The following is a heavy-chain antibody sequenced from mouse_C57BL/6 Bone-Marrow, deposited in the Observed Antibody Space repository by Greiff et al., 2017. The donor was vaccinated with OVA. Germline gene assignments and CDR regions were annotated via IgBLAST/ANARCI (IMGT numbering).Heavy chain of an antibody. D-gene: IGHD2-2*01. CDR1: GFSLTSYG. CDR3: ARGRVTSFDY. CDR2: IWSGGST. V-gene: IGHV2-2*01. J-gene: IGHJ2*01. Sequence: QVHVKQSGPGLVQPSQSLSITCTVSGFSLTSYGVHWVRQSPGKGLEWLGVIWSGGSTDYNAAFISRLSISKDNSKSQVFFRMNSLQADDTAIYYCARGRVTSFDYWGQGTTLTVSS.